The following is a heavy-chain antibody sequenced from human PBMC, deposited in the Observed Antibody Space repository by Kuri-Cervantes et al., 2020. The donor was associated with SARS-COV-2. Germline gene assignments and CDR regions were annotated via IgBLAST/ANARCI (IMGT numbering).Heavy chain of an antibody. CDR2: IYNSENT. Sequence: GSLRLSCTVSGGSISSYYWTWIRRPAGKGLEWIGRIYNSENTRYNPSLNNRVTMSIDTSKNQFSLKLSSVTAADTAVYYCARGIEVVPAAKGYFQHWGQGTLVTVSS. D-gene: IGHD2-2*01. J-gene: IGHJ1*01. V-gene: IGHV4-4*07. CDR1: GGSISSYY. CDR3: ARGIEVVPAAKGYFQH.